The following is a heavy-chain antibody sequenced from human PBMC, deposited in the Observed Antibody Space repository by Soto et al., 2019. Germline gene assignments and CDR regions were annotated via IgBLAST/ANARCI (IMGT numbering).Heavy chain of an antibody. J-gene: IGHJ4*02. CDR3: AKDGGSYDYVWGSYRYRYFDD. CDR1: GFTFSSYG. Sequence: GGSLRLSCAASGFTFSSYGMHWVRQAPGKGLEWVAVIWYDGSNKYYADSVKGRFTISRDNSKNTLYLQMNSLRAEDTAVYYCAKDGGSYDYVWGSYRYRYFDDSGQAPLVTV. D-gene: IGHD3-16*02. CDR2: IWYDGSNK. V-gene: IGHV3-30*02.